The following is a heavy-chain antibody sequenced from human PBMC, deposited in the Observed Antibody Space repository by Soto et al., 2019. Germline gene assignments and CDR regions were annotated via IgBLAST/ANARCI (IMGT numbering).Heavy chain of an antibody. J-gene: IGHJ4*02. CDR2: INHSGST. CDR3: ARSYSSSWYNY. Sequence: SETLSLTCAVYGGSFCGYYWSWIRQSPGKGLEWIGEINHSGSTNYNPSLKSRVTISVDTSKNQFSLKLSSVTAADTAVYYCARSYSSSWYNYWGQGTLVTVSS. D-gene: IGHD6-13*01. CDR1: GGSFCGYY. V-gene: IGHV4-34*01.